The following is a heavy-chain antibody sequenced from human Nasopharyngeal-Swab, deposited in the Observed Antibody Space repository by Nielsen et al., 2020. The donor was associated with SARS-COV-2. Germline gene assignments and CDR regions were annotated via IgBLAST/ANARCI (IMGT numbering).Heavy chain of an antibody. V-gene: IGHV1-8*01. CDR3: ARGFIVATIFHYYYYMDV. Sequence: WVRQAPGRGLEWMGWRNHNSGNTGHAQKFQGRVTMTRNTSISTAYMELSSLRSEDTAVYYCARGFIVATIFHYYYYMDVWGKGTTVTVSS. J-gene: IGHJ6*03. CDR2: RNHNSGNT. D-gene: IGHD5-12*01.